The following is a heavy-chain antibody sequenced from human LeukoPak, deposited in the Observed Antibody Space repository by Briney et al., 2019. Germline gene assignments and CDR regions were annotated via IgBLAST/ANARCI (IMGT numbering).Heavy chain of an antibody. CDR1: GFTFSSYG. V-gene: IGHV3-33*01. J-gene: IGHJ5*02. CDR3: ARDPPGSGFGL. CDR2: IWYDGSNK. Sequence: PGGSLRLSCAASGFTFSSYGMPWVRQAPGKGLEWVAVIWYDGSNKYYADSVKGRFTISRDNSKNTLYLQMNSLRAEDTAVYFCARDPPGSGFGLWGQGTLVTVSS.